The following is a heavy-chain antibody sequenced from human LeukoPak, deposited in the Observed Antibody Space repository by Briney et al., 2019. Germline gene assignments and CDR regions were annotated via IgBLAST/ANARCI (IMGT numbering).Heavy chain of an antibody. V-gene: IGHV1-69*13. J-gene: IGHJ4*02. Sequence: SVKVSCKASGYTFTSYEISWVRQAPGQGLEWMGGIIPIFGTANYAQKFQGRVTITADESTSTAYMELSSLRSEDTAVYYCARGAIAAYSFDYWGQGTLVTVSS. D-gene: IGHD6-6*01. CDR2: IIPIFGTA. CDR1: GYTFTSYE. CDR3: ARGAIAAYSFDY.